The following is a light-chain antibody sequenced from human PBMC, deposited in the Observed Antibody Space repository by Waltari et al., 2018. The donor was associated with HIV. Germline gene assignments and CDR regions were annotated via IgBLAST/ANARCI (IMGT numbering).Light chain of an antibody. J-gene: IGLJ1*01. V-gene: IGLV2-14*03. CDR2: DFS. CDR3: KSKTSSSTPCV. CDR1: SSDVGGYNS. Sequence: QSALTQPASVSGSPGQSITISCTGTSSDVGGYNSVAWYQQHPGKAPKLIIYDFSNLPSGVPYRFSGSKSGNTASLTISGLQAEDEADYYCKSKTSSSTPCVFGTGTKVTVL.